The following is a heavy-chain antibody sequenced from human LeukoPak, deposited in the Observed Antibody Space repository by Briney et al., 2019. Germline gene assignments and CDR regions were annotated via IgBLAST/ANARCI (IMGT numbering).Heavy chain of an antibody. J-gene: IGHJ4*02. CDR2: IRYDGSNK. V-gene: IGHV3-30*02. Sequence: GGSLRLSCAASGFTFSSYGMHWVRQAPGKGLEWVTFIRYDGSNKYYADSVKGRFTISRDNSKNTLYLQMNSLRAEDTAVYYCANYCSSTSCEDDYWGQGTLVTVSS. CDR3: ANYCSSTSCEDDY. CDR1: GFTFSSYG. D-gene: IGHD2-2*01.